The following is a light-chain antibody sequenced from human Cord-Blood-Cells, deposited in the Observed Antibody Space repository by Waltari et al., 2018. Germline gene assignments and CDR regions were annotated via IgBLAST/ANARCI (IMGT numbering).Light chain of an antibody. CDR2: AAS. V-gene: IGKV1-9*01. J-gene: IGKJ2*03. CDR3: QQLNSYPPFS. Sequence: DIQLTQSPSFLSASVGDRVTIPCRASQGISSYLAWYQQKPWKAPKLLIYAASTLQSGVPSRFSGSGAGTEFTLTISSLQPEDFATYYCQQLNSYPPFSFGQGTKLEIK. CDR1: QGISSY.